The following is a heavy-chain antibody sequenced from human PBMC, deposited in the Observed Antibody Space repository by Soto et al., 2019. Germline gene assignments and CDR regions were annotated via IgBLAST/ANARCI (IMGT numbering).Heavy chain of an antibody. CDR2: IYYSGST. D-gene: IGHD2-21*01. CDR3: ARQWTSVVSQAYFHX. Sequence: PAETLSLTCTVTGDSISSTSYYWGWIRQPQGKGLEVIGKIYYSGSTYNNPSLRSRVSMSTDTSKNQFSLKLKSVTAAETALYLCARQWTSVVSQAYFHXWGPVSLVTVSX. J-gene: IGHJ4*02. CDR1: GDSISSTSYY. V-gene: IGHV4-39*01.